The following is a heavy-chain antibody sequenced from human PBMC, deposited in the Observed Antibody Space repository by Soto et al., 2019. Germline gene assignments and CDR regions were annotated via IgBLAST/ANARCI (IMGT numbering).Heavy chain of an antibody. V-gene: IGHV4-4*02. CDR3: AALRSGYYQTDAFDL. D-gene: IGHD3-22*01. CDR1: GGSISSSNW. J-gene: IGHJ3*01. CDR2: IHHSGST. Sequence: QVQLQESGPGLVKPSGTLSLTCAVSGGSISSSNWWTWVRQRPEKGLEWIGEIHHSGSTNYNPSLESRVTISVDKSESQCSVKLSYVTAADTAVYYCAALRSGYYQTDAFDLWGQGTMVTVSS.